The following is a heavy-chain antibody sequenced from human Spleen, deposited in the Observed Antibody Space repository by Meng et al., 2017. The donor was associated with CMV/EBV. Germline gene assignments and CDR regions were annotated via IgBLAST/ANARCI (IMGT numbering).Heavy chain of an antibody. Sequence: GSLRLSCTVSGGSINNYYWSWIRQPPGKGLEWIGYIYYSGSTKYSPSLKSRVTISVDTSRNQFSLKLSSVTTADTAVYYCVRGTIPNNHWGQGRLVTVSS. CDR2: IYYSGST. V-gene: IGHV4-59*01. J-gene: IGHJ4*02. CDR1: GGSINNYY. D-gene: IGHD1/OR15-1a*01. CDR3: VRGTIPNNH.